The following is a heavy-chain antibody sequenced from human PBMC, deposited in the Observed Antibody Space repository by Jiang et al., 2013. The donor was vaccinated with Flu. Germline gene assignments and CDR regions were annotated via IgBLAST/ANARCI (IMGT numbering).Heavy chain of an antibody. D-gene: IGHD3-16*01. V-gene: IGHV5-10-1*01. CDR2: IDPSDSYA. CDR3: ARPRRSDRGTSYYFDY. CDR1: GYSFTSYW. J-gene: IGHJ4*02. Sequence: GAEVKKPGESLRISCKVSGYSFTSYWITWVRQMPGKGLEWMGKIDPSDSYANYSPSFQGHVTFSADKSITTAYLQWSSLKASDTAMYYCARPRRSDRGTSYYFDYWGQGTLVTVSS.